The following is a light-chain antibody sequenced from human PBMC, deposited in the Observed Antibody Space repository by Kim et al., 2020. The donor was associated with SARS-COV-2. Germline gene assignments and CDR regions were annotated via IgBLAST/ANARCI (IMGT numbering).Light chain of an antibody. CDR1: ALPKQY. Sequence: SYELTQPPSVSVSPGQTARITCSGDALPKQYAYWYQQKPGQAPVLVIYKDSERPSGIPERFSGSSSGTTVTLTIRGVQAEDEADYYCQSADSSGTYFYVF. CDR2: KDS. V-gene: IGLV3-25*03. J-gene: IGLJ1*01. CDR3: QSADSSGTYFYV.